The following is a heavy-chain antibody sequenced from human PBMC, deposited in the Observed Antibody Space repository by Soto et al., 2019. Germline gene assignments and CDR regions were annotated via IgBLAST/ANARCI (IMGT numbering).Heavy chain of an antibody. CDR2: ISYDGSNK. Sequence: QVQLVESGGGVVQPGRSLRLSCAASGFTFSSYAMHWVRQAPGKGLEWVAVISYDGSNKYYADSVKGRFTISRDNSKNTRYLQMNSLRAEDTAVYYCARARLDTPAGDYGGQGTLVTVSS. D-gene: IGHD2-2*01. CDR1: GFTFSSYA. V-gene: IGHV3-30-3*01. J-gene: IGHJ4*02. CDR3: ARARLDTPAGDY.